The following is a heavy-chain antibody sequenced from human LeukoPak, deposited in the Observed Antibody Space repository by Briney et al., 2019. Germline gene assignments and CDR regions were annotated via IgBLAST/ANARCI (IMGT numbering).Heavy chain of an antibody. CDR1: GFTFSSYW. Sequence: GGSLRLSCAASGFTFSSYWMHWVRQAPGKGLVWVSRINSDGSSTSYADSVKGRFTISRDNSKNTLYLQMNSLRAEDTAVYYCARGHSSSWYWDPRPASFDYWGQGTLVTVSS. V-gene: IGHV3-74*01. CDR3: ARGHSSSWYWDPRPASFDY. CDR2: INSDGSST. J-gene: IGHJ4*02. D-gene: IGHD6-13*01.